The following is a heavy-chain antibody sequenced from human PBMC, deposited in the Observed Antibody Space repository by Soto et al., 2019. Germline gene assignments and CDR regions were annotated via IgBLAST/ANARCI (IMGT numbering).Heavy chain of an antibody. CDR1: GGTFSSYA. Sequence: SVKVSCKASGGTFSSYAISWVRQAPGQGLEWMGGIIPIFGTANYAQKFQGRVTITADESTSTAYMELSSLRSEDTAVYYCARGGIAAAGMPWFDPWGQGTLVTVST. D-gene: IGHD6-13*01. J-gene: IGHJ5*02. CDR2: IIPIFGTA. CDR3: ARGGIAAAGMPWFDP. V-gene: IGHV1-69*13.